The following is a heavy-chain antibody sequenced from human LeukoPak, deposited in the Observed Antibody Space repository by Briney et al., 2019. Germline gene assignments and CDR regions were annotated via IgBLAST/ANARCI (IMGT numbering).Heavy chain of an antibody. Sequence: KPSETLSLTCAVSGGSISSSSYYWGWIRQPPGKGLEWIGSIYYSGSTYYNPSLKSRVTISVDTSKNQFSLKLSSVTAADTAVYYCARTRYYYNSRSYGAPYYFDYWGQGTLVTVSS. J-gene: IGHJ4*02. D-gene: IGHD3-10*01. V-gene: IGHV4-39*01. CDR2: IYYSGST. CDR3: ARTRYYYNSRSYGAPYYFDY. CDR1: GGSISSSSYY.